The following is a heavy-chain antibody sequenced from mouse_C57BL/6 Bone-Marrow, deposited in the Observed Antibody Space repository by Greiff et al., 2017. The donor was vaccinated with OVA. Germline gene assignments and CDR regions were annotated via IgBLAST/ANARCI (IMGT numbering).Heavy chain of an antibody. CDR1: GYSFTGYY. Sequence: VQLKQSGPELVKPGASVKISCKASGYSFTGYYMNWVKQSPEKSLEWIGEINPSTGGTTYNQKFKAKAPLTVAKSSSTAYKQLKSRTSEDAAVYYCARIIGTGDFDYWGQGTTLTVSS. V-gene: IGHV1-42*01. CDR3: ARIIGTGDFDY. CDR2: INPSTGGT. D-gene: IGHD4-1*01. J-gene: IGHJ2*01.